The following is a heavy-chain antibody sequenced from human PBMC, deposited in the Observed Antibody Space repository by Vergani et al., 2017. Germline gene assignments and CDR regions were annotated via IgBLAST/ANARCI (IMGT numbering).Heavy chain of an antibody. CDR2: IYYSGST. J-gene: IGHJ6*03. CDR1: GGSISSSSYY. CDR3: AGVWIFGVTDYYYMDV. V-gene: IGHV4-39*01. Sequence: QLQLQESGPGLVKPSETLSLTCTVSGGSISSSSYYWGWIRQPPGKGLEWIGSIYYSGSTYYNTSLKSRVTISVDTSKNQFSLRLSAVTAADTAVYYCAGVWIFGVTDYYYMDVWGKGTTVTVSS. D-gene: IGHD3-3*01.